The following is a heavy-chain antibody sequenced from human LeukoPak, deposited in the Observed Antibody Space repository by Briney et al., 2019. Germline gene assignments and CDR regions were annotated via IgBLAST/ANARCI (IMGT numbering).Heavy chain of an antibody. V-gene: IGHV3-66*01. CDR2: IYSGGST. CDR1: GFTVSSNY. CDR3: ARAPPTLIRGVTHFDY. J-gene: IGHJ4*02. Sequence: GGSLRLSCAASGFTVSSNYMSWVRQAPGKGLEWVSVIYSGGSTYYADSVKGRFTISRDNSKNTLYLQMNSLRAEDTAVYYCARAPPTLIRGVTHFDYWGQGTLVTVSS. D-gene: IGHD3-10*01.